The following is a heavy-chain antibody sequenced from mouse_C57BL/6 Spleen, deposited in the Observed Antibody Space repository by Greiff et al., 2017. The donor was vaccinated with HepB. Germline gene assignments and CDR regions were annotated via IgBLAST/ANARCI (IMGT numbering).Heavy chain of an antibody. CDR1: GYTFTSYW. CDR2: IDPSDSYT. D-gene: IGHD1-1*01. Sequence: VQLQQPGAELVKPGASVKLSCKASGYTFTSYWMQWVKQRPGQGLEWIGEIDPSDSYTNYNQKFKGKATLTVDTSSSTAYMQLSSLTSEDSAVYYCARSTTVVAPYYYAMDYWGQGTSVTVSS. V-gene: IGHV1-50*01. CDR3: ARSTTVVAPYYYAMDY. J-gene: IGHJ4*01.